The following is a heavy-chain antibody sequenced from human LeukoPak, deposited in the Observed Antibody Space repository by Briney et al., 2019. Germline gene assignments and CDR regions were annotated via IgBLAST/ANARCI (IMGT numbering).Heavy chain of an antibody. CDR2: ISGSGHST. CDR3: AQDRFSGYTYGWGLFDY. J-gene: IGHJ4*02. D-gene: IGHD5-18*01. V-gene: IGHV3-23*01. CDR1: GFTFDNYA. Sequence: GGCLRLSCAASGFTFDNYAMSWVRQAPGKGLEWVSAISGSGHSTPYADSVKGRFTIYRDNSRNTLYLQMNSLRAEDTAVYYCAQDRFSGYTYGWGLFDYWGQGTLVTVSS.